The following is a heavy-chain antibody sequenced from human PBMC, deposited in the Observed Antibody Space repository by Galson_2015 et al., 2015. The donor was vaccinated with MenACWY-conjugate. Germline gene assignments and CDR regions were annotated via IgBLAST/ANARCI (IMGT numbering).Heavy chain of an antibody. CDR1: GFTFSTYW. D-gene: IGHD1-26*01. J-gene: IGHJ4*01. CDR3: ARLGGNYRTTSHFDY. CDR2: INSDGRST. Sequence: SLRLSCAASGFTFSTYWMHWVRQAPGKGLVWVSRINSDGRSTSYADSVKGRFTISRDNAKNTLYLQTNSLRAEDTAVYYCARLGGNYRTTSHFDYWGHGTLVTVSS. V-gene: IGHV3-74*01.